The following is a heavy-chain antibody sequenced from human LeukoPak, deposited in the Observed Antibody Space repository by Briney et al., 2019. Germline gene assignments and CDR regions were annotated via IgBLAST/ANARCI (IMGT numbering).Heavy chain of an antibody. CDR1: GGSFSGYY. Sequence: SGTLSLTCAVYGGSFSGYYWSWIRQPPGKGLEWIGEINHSGSTNYNPSLKSRVTISVDTSKNQFSLKLSSVTAADTAVYYCASYSSSWYYFDYWGQGTLVTVSS. CDR2: INHSGST. CDR3: ASYSSSWYYFDY. J-gene: IGHJ4*02. D-gene: IGHD6-13*01. V-gene: IGHV4-34*01.